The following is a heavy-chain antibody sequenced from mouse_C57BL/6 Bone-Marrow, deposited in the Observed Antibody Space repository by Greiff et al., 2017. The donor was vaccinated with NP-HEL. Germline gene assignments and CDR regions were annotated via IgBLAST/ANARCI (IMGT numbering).Heavy chain of an antibody. CDR2: INPSSGYT. Sequence: QVQLQQSGAELARPSASVKMSCKASGYTFTSYTMHWVKQRPGQGLEWIGYINPSSGYTKYNQKFKDKATLTADKSSSTAYMQLSSLTSEDSAVYYCARSYYGSSFGFDVWGTGTTVTVSS. D-gene: IGHD1-1*01. J-gene: IGHJ1*03. CDR3: ARSYYGSSFGFDV. CDR1: GYTFTSYT. V-gene: IGHV1-4*01.